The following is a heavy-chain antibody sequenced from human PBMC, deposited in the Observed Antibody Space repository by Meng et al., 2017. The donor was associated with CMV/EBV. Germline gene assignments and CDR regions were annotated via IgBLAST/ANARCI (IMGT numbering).Heavy chain of an antibody. CDR3: ARLISSSTSCYDY. J-gene: IGHJ4*02. Sequence: KAAGYSFTSNWIGWVRQMPGKGLERMGIISPGDSDTRYSPSCQGQVTISADKSISTAYLQWSSLKAPDTAMYYCARLISSSTSCYDYWGQGTLVTVSS. V-gene: IGHV5-51*01. CDR2: ISPGDSDT. D-gene: IGHD2-2*01. CDR1: GYSFTSNW.